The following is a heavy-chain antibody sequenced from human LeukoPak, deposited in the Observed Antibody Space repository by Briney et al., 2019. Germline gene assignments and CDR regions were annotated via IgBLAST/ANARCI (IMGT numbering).Heavy chain of an antibody. CDR2: IYPGDSDT. J-gene: IGHJ6*02. CDR3: ARRKDGVDV. Sequence: GESLKISCKASGYSFTSYWIAWVRQMPGKGLEWMGIIYPGDSDTRYSPSFQSLLTISADKSISTAYLQWSSLKASDTATYYCARRKDGVDVWGQGTTVTVSS. CDR1: GYSFTSYW. V-gene: IGHV5-51*01.